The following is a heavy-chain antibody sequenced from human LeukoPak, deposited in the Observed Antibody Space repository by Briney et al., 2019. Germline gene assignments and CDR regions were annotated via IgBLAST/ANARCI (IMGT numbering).Heavy chain of an antibody. CDR2: ISSSSSTI. CDR3: ARAIAARGIIDY. J-gene: IGHJ4*02. CDR1: GFTFSSYS. V-gene: IGHV3-48*01. Sequence: PGGSLRLSCAASGFTFSSYSMNWVRQAPGKGLEWVSYISSSSSTIYYADSVKGRFTISRDNSKNTLYLQMNSLRVEDTAVYYCARAIAARGIIDYWGQGTLVTVSS. D-gene: IGHD6-6*01.